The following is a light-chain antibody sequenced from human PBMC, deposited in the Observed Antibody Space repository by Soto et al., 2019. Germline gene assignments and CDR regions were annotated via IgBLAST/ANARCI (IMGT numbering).Light chain of an antibody. CDR3: QQYGSSPPT. J-gene: IGKJ1*01. CDR1: QSVSSSY. V-gene: IGKV3-20*01. Sequence: EIVLTQSPGTLSLSPGERATLSCRARQSVSSSYLAWYQRKPGQAPRLLIYGASSRATDIPNRFSGSGSGTDFTLTITRLEPEDFAVYYCQQYGSSPPTFGQGTKVEIK. CDR2: GAS.